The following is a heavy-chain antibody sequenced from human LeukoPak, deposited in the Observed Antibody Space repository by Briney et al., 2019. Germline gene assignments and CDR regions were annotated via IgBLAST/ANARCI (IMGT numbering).Heavy chain of an antibody. CDR3: ARVGSRGYYFDY. CDR1: GFTFSDYY. CDR2: ISGSSTYT. J-gene: IGHJ4*02. D-gene: IGHD1-26*01. V-gene: IGHV3-11*06. Sequence: KPGGSLRLSCASSGFTFSDYYMSWIRQAPWKGLEWVSHISGSSTYTNYADSVKGRFTISRDNANNSLYLQMNSLTAEDTAVFYCARVGSRGYYFDYWGQGTLVSVSS.